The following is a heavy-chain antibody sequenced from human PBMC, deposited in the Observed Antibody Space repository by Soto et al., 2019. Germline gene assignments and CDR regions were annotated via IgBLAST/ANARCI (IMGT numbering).Heavy chain of an antibody. Sequence: PSQTLSLTCAISGDSVSSNSAAWNWIRQSPSRGLEWLGRTYYRSKWYNDYAVSVKSRITINPDTSKNQFSLQLNSVTPEDTAVYYCARDLLHSRKPQLVSHYYYYGMDVWGQGTTVTVSS. CDR3: ARDLLHSRKPQLVSHYYYYGMDV. V-gene: IGHV6-1*01. CDR1: GDSVSSNSAA. J-gene: IGHJ6*02. D-gene: IGHD6-13*01. CDR2: TYYRSKWYN.